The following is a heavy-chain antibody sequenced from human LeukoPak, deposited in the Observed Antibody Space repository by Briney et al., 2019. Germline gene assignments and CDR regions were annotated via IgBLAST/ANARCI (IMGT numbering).Heavy chain of an antibody. CDR2: IYYSGST. J-gene: IGHJ4*02. CDR3: ARDYSGIFDY. CDR1: GGSISSYC. Sequence: SGTLSLTCTVSGGSISSYCWSWIRQPPGKGLEWIGYIYYSGSTNYNPSLKSRVTISVDTSKNQFSLKLSSVTAADTAVYDCARDYSGIFDYWGQGTLVTVSS. D-gene: IGHD3-10*01. V-gene: IGHV4-59*01.